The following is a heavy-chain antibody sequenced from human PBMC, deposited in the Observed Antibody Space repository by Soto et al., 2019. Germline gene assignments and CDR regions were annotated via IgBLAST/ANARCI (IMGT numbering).Heavy chain of an antibody. CDR1: GGSISSGGYS. V-gene: IGHV4-30-2*01. CDR2: IYHSGST. CDR3: ARVPGP. J-gene: IGHJ5*02. Sequence: QLQLQESGSELVKPSQTLSLTCAVSGGSISSGGYSWSWTRQPPGKGLEWIGYIYHSGSTYYNPSLKSRVTISVDRSKNQFSLKLSSVTAADTAVYYCARVPGPWGQGTLVTVSS.